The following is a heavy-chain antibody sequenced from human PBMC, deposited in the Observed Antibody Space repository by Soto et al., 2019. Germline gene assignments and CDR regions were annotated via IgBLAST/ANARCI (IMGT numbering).Heavy chain of an antibody. CDR3: TKQGGHQPIDD. V-gene: IGHV5-10-1*01. D-gene: IGHD2-2*01. J-gene: IGHJ4*01. CDR2: IDPSDSYT. CDR1: GYNFISYW. Sequence: GESLKISCKASGYNFISYWINWVRQKPGKGLEWMGRIDPSDSYTNYSPSFQGHVTISADKSISTAYLQWSSLKASDTAMYYCTKQGGHQPIDDWGHGTPVNV.